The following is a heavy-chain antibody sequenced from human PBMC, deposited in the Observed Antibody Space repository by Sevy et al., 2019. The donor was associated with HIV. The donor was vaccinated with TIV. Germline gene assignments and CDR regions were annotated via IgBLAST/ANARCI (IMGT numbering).Heavy chain of an antibody. V-gene: IGHV3-30*02. Sequence: GGALRLSCAASGFTFSSYGMHWVRQAPGKGLEWVAFIRYDGSNKYYADSVKGQFTISRDNSKNKVYLQMKSLRAEDTAVYYCAKDSPIFGNYYDSSGIHFDYWGQGTLVTVSS. J-gene: IGHJ4*02. CDR2: IRYDGSNK. CDR1: GFTFSSYG. D-gene: IGHD3-22*01. CDR3: AKDSPIFGNYYDSSGIHFDY.